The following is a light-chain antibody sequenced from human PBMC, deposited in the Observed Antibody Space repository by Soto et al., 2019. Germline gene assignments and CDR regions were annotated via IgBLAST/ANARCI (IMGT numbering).Light chain of an antibody. V-gene: IGLV1-40*01. CDR1: SSNIGAGYD. CDR3: QSYDSSLSAREVV. CDR2: GNS. Sequence: QPVLTQPPSVSGAPGQRVTISCTGSSSNIGAGYDVHWYQQLPGTAPKLLIYGNSNRPSGVPDRFSGSKSGTSASLAITGLQAEDEADYYCQSYDSSLSAREVVFGGGTKVTVL. J-gene: IGLJ2*01.